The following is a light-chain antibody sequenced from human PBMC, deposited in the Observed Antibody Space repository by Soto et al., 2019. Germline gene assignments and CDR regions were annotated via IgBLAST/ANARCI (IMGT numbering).Light chain of an antibody. J-gene: IGLJ3*02. CDR3: QSSDSSLSAWV. V-gene: IGLV1-40*01. CDR2: GNT. Sequence: QSVLTQPPSVSGAPGQRVTISCTESSSNIGAGYDVHWYQQLPGTAPKLLIYGNTNRPSGVPDRFSGSKSGTSASLAITGLQAEDEADYYCQSSDSSLSAWVFGGGTQLTVL. CDR1: SSNIGAGYD.